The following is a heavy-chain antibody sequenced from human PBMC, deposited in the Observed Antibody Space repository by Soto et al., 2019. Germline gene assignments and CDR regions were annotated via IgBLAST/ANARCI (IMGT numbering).Heavy chain of an antibody. Sequence: QVQLQESGPGLVKPSETLSLTCTVSGGSISSYYWSWIRQPPGKGLEWIGYIYYSGSTNYNPSLKSRVTISVDTSKNQFSLKLSSVTAADTAVYYCARVGSSGWYYFDYWGQGTLVTVSS. J-gene: IGHJ4*02. CDR2: IYYSGST. CDR3: ARVGSSGWYYFDY. D-gene: IGHD6-19*01. V-gene: IGHV4-59*01. CDR1: GGSISSYY.